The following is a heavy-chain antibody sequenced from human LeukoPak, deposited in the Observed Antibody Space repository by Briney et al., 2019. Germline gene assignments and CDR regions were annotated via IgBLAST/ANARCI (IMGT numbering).Heavy chain of an antibody. J-gene: IGHJ5*02. D-gene: IGHD1-20*01. CDR3: ARGIHPYNWNGGWFDP. V-gene: IGHV1-8*03. Sequence: ASVKVSCKASGYTFTSYDINWVRQATGQGLEWMGWMNPNSGNTGYAQKFQGRVTITRNTSISTAYMELSSLRSEDTAVYYCARGIHPYNWNGGWFDPWGQGTLVTVSS. CDR1: GYTFTSYD. CDR2: MNPNSGNT.